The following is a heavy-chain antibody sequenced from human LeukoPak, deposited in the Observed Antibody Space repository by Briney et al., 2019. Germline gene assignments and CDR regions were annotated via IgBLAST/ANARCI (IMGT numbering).Heavy chain of an antibody. V-gene: IGHV3-21*01. CDR3: ARGASRADY. CDR2: ISSSSSYI. Sequence: GGSLRLSCAASGFTFRSYNMNWVRQAPGKRPERVSSISSSSSYIYYADSVKGRFTISRDNAKNSPYLQMNSLRAEDTALYYCARGASRADYWGQGTLVTVSS. CDR1: GFTFRSYN. J-gene: IGHJ4*02.